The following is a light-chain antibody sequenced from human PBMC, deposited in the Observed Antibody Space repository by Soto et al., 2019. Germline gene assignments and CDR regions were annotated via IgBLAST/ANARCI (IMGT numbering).Light chain of an antibody. V-gene: IGKV1-39*01. CDR1: QSISRY. Sequence: DIEMTQSPSSLSASVGDRVTIACRASQSISRYLNWYQQKPGKAPEILIYAASSSQSGVPSRFSGSGSGTDFTLTISSLQPEDFATYFCQQSFGVSQFTFGGGTKVDIK. CDR2: AAS. J-gene: IGKJ4*01. CDR3: QQSFGVSQFT.